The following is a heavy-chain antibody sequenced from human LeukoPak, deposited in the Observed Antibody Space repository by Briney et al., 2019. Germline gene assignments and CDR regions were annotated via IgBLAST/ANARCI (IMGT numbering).Heavy chain of an antibody. J-gene: IGHJ4*02. CDR1: GGSISGYY. D-gene: IGHD1-26*01. V-gene: IGHV4-59*01. CDR2: IYYSGST. Sequence: PSETLSLTCTVSGGSISGYYWSWARQPPGKGLEWIGDIYYSGSTNYIPSLKSRVTISVDTSKNQFFLILSSVTAADTATYYCARAYSGSYSYFDQWDQGTLVTVSS. CDR3: ARAYSGSYSYFDQ.